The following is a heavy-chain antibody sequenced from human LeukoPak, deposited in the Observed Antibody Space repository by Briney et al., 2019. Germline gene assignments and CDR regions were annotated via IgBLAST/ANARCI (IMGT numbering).Heavy chain of an antibody. J-gene: IGHJ3*02. CDR2: INPNSGDT. Sequence: GASVKVSCKTSGYTFTGYYIHWVRQAPGQGLERMGWINPNSGDTNYAQKFQGRVSMTGDTFISTAYMELSRLRSDDTAVYYCARTLVVINDAFDIWGQGTMVTVSS. CDR1: GYTFTGYY. CDR3: ARTLVVINDAFDI. D-gene: IGHD3-22*01. V-gene: IGHV1-2*02.